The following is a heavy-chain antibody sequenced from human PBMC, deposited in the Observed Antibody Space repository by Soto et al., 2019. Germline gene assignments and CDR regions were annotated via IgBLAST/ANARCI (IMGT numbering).Heavy chain of an antibody. CDR3: ASRGYSYGYYYGMDV. CDR1: GGTFSSYA. CDR2: IIPIFGTA. Sequence: SVKVSCKASGGTFSSYAISWVRQAPGQGLEWMGGIIPIFGTANYAQKFQGRVTITADESTSTAYMELSSLRSEDTAVYYCASRGYSYGYYYGMDVWGQGTTVTVSS. J-gene: IGHJ6*02. V-gene: IGHV1-69*13. D-gene: IGHD5-18*01.